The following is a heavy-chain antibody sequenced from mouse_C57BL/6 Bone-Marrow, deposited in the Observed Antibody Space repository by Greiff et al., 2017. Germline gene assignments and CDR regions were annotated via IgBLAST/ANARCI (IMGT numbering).Heavy chain of an antibody. CDR3: ARRYIRLDYAMDY. D-gene: IGHD1-1*01. Sequence: VQLQQSGAELARPGASVKMSCKASGYTFTSYTMHWVKQRPGQGLEWIGYINPSSGYTKYNQKFKDKATLTADKSSSTAYMQLSSLTSADSAVYYCARRYIRLDYAMDYWGQGTSVTVSS. CDR2: INPSSGYT. J-gene: IGHJ4*01. CDR1: GYTFTSYT. V-gene: IGHV1-4*01.